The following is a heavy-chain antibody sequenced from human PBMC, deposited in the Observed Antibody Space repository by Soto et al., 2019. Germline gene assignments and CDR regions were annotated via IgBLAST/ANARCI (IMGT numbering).Heavy chain of an antibody. V-gene: IGHV4-34*02. CDR3: ARRSWTLDY. CDR1: GESFSGFF. CDR2: INHSDST. J-gene: IGHJ4*02. Sequence: QVQLQQWGAGLLKPSETLSLTCAAYGESFSGFFWNWIRQPPGKGLEWIGGINHSDSTNYNPSLKSRVNISADTSKHRFSLDLTSVTAADTPLYFCARRSWTLDYWGQGTLVTAS. D-gene: IGHD3-3*01.